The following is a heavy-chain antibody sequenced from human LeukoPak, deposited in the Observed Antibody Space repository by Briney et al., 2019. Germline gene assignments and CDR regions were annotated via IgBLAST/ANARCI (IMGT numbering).Heavy chain of an antibody. CDR3: ARRAGDYSHPYDY. D-gene: IGHD3-22*01. J-gene: IGHJ4*02. CDR1: GFTFDDYA. Sequence: GGSLRLSCAASGFTFDDYAMHWVRQAPGKGLKWVSFIYTTGGTHNSDSVKGRFTISRDSSKNTLYLQMNSLRAEDTAVYYCARRAGDYSHPYDYWGQGTLVTVSS. CDR2: IYTTGGT. V-gene: IGHV3-53*01.